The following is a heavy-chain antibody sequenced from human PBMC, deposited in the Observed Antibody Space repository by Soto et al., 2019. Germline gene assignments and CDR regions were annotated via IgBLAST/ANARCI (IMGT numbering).Heavy chain of an antibody. Sequence: VQLVESGGGLVKPGGSLRLSCAVSGFTFSDYYMAWIRQVPGKGLEWVAYISGTSDSKPYADSVKGRFTISRDNAKNSLYLQMNSLRAEVTAVYYCARVAVIAAAGTSDYWGQGTLVTVSS. V-gene: IGHV3-11*06. CDR2: ISGTSDSK. CDR3: ARVAVIAAAGTSDY. CDR1: GFTFSDYY. J-gene: IGHJ4*02. D-gene: IGHD6-13*01.